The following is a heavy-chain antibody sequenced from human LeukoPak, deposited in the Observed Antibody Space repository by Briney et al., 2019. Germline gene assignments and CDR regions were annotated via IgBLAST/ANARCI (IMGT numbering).Heavy chain of an antibody. J-gene: IGHJ4*02. CDR3: ASLLGYCSSTSCSSGFDY. Sequence: ASVKVSCKASGYTFTIYYMHWVRQAPGQGLGWMGIINPSGGSTSYAQKFQGRVTMTRDTSTSTVYMELSSLRSEDTAVYYCASLLGYCSSTSCSSGFDYWGQGTLVTVSS. V-gene: IGHV1-46*01. D-gene: IGHD2-2*01. CDR2: INPSGGST. CDR1: GYTFTIYY.